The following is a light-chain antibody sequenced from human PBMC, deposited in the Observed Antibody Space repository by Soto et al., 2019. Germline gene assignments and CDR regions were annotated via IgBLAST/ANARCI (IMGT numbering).Light chain of an antibody. CDR1: SSDIGGYNC. Sequence: QSALPQPRSVSGSPGQSVTISCTGTSSDIGGYNCVSWYQQHPGKAPQLLIFDVTRRPSGVPDRFSGSKSGNAASLTISGLQAEDEADYFCCSHSAIYTVVFGSGTQLTVL. CDR2: DVT. CDR3: CSHSAIYTVV. J-gene: IGLJ1*01. V-gene: IGLV2-11*01.